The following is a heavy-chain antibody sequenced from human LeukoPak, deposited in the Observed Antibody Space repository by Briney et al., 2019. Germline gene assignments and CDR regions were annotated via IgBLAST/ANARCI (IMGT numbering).Heavy chain of an antibody. CDR2: ISGSGGST. CDR3: AKYRIFQFMVREPPGYFDY. J-gene: IGHJ4*02. D-gene: IGHD3-10*01. CDR1: GFTFSSYA. V-gene: IGHV3-23*01. Sequence: PGGSLRLSCAASGFTFSSYAMSWVRQAPGKGLEWVSAISGSGGSTYYADSVKGRFTISRDNSKNTLYLQMNSLGAEDTAVYYCAKYRIFQFMVREPPGYFDYWGQGTLVTVSS.